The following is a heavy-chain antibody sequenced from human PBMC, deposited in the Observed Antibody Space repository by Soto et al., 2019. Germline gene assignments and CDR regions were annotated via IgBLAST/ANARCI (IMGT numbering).Heavy chain of an antibody. J-gene: IGHJ4*02. Sequence: PGGSLRLSCSASGFTFSSYAMHWVRQAPGKGLESVSTISNNGGGAFYADSVKGRFTISRDNSQNTLYLQMSSLRAEDAAVYYCVKGGSGSYVRYHFDYWGQGTLVTVSS. CDR1: GFTFSSYA. V-gene: IGHV3-64D*08. CDR2: ISNNGGGA. CDR3: VKGGSGSYVRYHFDY. D-gene: IGHD1-26*01.